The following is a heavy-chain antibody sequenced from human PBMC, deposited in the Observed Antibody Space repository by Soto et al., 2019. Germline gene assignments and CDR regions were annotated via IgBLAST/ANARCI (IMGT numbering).Heavy chain of an antibody. CDR1: GFTFSSNG. CDR3: AMDLYGGSSRFDF. J-gene: IGHJ4*02. V-gene: IGHV3-30*03. Sequence: QVQLVESGGGVVQPGRSLRLSCAASGFTFSSNGIHWVRQAPGKGLEWVAVISSDGSNKYYADSVKGRFTISRDNSKKTLYLQMNSQRAADTAVYYCAMDLYGGSSRFDFWGQGTLVTVSS. CDR2: ISSDGSNK. D-gene: IGHD2-15*01.